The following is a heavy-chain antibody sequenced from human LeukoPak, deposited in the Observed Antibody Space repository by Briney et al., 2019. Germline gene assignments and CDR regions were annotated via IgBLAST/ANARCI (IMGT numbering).Heavy chain of an antibody. CDR3: AKDSSGWTNYFDY. V-gene: IGHV3-30*02. CDR2: IRRDGSNK. D-gene: IGHD6-19*01. J-gene: IGHJ4*02. CDR1: GFTFSSYG. Sequence: GGSLRLSCAASGFTFSSYGMHWVRQAPGKGLEWVAVIRRDGSNKYYADSVKGRFTISRDNSKNTLYLQMNSLRAEDTAVYYCAKDSSGWTNYFDYWGQGTLVTVSS.